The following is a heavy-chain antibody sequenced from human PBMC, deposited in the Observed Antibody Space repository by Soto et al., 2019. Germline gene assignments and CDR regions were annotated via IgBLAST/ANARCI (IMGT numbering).Heavy chain of an antibody. CDR2: IYYRGNA. D-gene: IGHD5-12*01. CDR3: ARLEGLATISYYFDF. Sequence: SXTLSLTCSVSDDSMNSDKYYWCWIRQPPGKGLEWIGSIYYRGNAYYNPSLQTRVTISLDKSKSRFSLKLNSVTAADSAVYFCARLEGLATISYYFDFWGPGALVTVSS. J-gene: IGHJ4*02. V-gene: IGHV4-39*01. CDR1: DDSMNSDKYY.